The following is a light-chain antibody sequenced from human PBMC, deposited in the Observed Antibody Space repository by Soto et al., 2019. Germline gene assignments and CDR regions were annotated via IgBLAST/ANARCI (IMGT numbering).Light chain of an antibody. CDR3: QQSYSTPTWT. V-gene: IGKV1-39*01. CDR1: QNIINY. J-gene: IGKJ1*01. CDR2: AAS. Sequence: DIQMTQSPSSLSASVGDRVTSTWRESQNIINYLNWYQQKPGKAPKLLIYAASSLQSGVPSRFSGSGSGTDFTLTISSLQPEDFATYYCQQSYSTPTWTFGQGTKVDI.